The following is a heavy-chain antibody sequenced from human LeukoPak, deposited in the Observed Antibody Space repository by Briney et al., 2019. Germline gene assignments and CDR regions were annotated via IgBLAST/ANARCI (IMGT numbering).Heavy chain of an antibody. V-gene: IGHV3-48*03. J-gene: IGHJ4*02. D-gene: IGHD5-18*01. CDR2: ISSSASTK. Sequence: PGGSLRLSCAASGFTFSSYEMKWVRQAPGKGLEWVSYISSSASTKYYADSVKGRFTISRDNAKNSLYLQMNGLRAEDTAVYYCARGAMAGPFDYGGQGTLVIVP. CDR3: ARGAMAGPFDY. CDR1: GFTFSSYE.